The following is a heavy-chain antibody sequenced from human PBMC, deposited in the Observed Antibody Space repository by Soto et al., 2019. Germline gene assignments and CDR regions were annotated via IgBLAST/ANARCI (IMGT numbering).Heavy chain of an antibody. V-gene: IGHV3-53*01. CDR2: IYSGGST. J-gene: IGHJ6*02. CDR1: GFTVSSNY. CDR3: AREGYYYYGMDV. Sequence: GGSLRLSCAASGFTVSSNYMSWVRQAPGKGLEWVSVIYSGGSTYYADSVKGRFTISRDNSKNTLYLQMNSLRAEDTAVYYCAREGYYYYGMDVWGQGTTVTVSS.